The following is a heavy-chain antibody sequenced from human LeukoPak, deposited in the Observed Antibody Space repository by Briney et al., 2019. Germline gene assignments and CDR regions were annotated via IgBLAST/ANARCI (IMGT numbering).Heavy chain of an antibody. CDR1: GYTFTSYA. D-gene: IGHD2-2*01. CDR3: ARLANKYCSSTSCSDY. Sequence: ASVEVSCKASGYTFTSYAMNWVRQAPGQGLEWMGWINTNTGNPTYAQGFTGRFVFSLDTSVSTAYLQISSLKAEDTAVYYCARLANKYCSSTSCSDYWGQGTLVTVSS. V-gene: IGHV7-4-1*02. CDR2: INTNTGNP. J-gene: IGHJ4*02.